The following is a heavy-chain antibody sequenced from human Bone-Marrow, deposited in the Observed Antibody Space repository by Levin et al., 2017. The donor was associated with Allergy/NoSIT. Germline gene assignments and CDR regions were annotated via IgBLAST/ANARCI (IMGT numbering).Heavy chain of an antibody. D-gene: IGHD5-24*01. J-gene: IGHJ5*02. CDR1: GFTFRNSW. V-gene: IGHV3-7*01. Sequence: LSLPCAASGFTFRNSWMSWVCQAPGKGLEWVANIKEDGSEKYYVDSVKGRFTISRDNAKNSLYVQMNSLRAEDTAVYYCARDQFRRATIGARWFDPWGQGTLVTVSS. CDR2: IKEDGSEK. CDR3: ARDQFRRATIGARWFDP.